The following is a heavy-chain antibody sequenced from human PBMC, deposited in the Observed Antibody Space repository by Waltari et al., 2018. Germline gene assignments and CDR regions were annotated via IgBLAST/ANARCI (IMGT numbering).Heavy chain of an antibody. Sequence: EVQLVESGGVVVQPGGSLRLSCAASGFTFDDYAMHWVRQAPGKGLEWVSMIRWDGGSTYYADTVKGRHNISRDNSKNSLYLQMNSLRAEDTALYYCAKGPEGAAAGTSWFDYWGQGTLVTVSS. D-gene: IGHD6-13*01. CDR2: IRWDGGST. CDR1: GFTFDDYA. J-gene: IGHJ4*02. V-gene: IGHV3-43D*04. CDR3: AKGPEGAAAGTSWFDY.